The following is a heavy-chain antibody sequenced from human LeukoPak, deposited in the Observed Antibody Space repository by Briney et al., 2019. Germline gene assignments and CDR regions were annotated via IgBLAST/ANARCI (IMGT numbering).Heavy chain of an antibody. J-gene: IGHJ4*02. CDR3: VKGSPRYCSSTSCYGGALDY. CDR2: ISSNGGST. V-gene: IGHV3-64D*06. Sequence: GGSLRLSCSASGFTFSSYAMHWVRQAPGKGLEYVSAISSNGGSTYYADSVKGRFTISRDNSKNTLYLQMSSLRAEDTAVYYRVKGSPRYCSSTSCYGGALDYWGQGTLVTVSS. CDR1: GFTFSSYA. D-gene: IGHD2-2*01.